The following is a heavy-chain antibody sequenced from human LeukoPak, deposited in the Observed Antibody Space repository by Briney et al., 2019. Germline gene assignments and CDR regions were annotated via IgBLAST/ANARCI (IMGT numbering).Heavy chain of an antibody. CDR2: ISSSSSYI. D-gene: IGHD5-18*01. CDR3: ARVIPSGYSYAFDY. J-gene: IGHJ4*02. CDR1: GFTFSSYS. Sequence: GGSLRLSCAASGFTFSSYSMNWVRQAPGKGLEWVSSISSSSSYIYYADSVKGRFTISRDNAKNSLYLQMNSLRAEDTVVYYCARVIPSGYSYAFDYWGQGTLVTVSS. V-gene: IGHV3-21*01.